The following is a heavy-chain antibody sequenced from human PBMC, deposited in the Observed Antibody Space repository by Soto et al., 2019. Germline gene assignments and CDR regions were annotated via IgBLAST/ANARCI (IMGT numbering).Heavy chain of an antibody. Sequence: PSETLSLTCTVSGGSISSGGYFWSWIRQHPGKGLEWIGFIYYSGRTYYNPSLKSRMTISVDTSKNHISLNLSSVTAADTAMYYCARAPNSSPTHSPLKNYYFDYWGQGTLVTVSS. J-gene: IGHJ4*02. CDR2: IYYSGRT. CDR3: ARAPNSSPTHSPLKNYYFDY. CDR1: GGSISSGGYF. V-gene: IGHV4-31*03. D-gene: IGHD6-13*01.